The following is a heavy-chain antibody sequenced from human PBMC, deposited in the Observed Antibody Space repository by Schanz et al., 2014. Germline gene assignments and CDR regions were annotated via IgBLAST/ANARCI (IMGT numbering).Heavy chain of an antibody. CDR1: GFSFSTYW. CDR3: AKDAENTAMITDYFDY. V-gene: IGHV3-23*04. J-gene: IGHJ4*02. Sequence: VQLVESGGGVVQPGRSLRLSCAASGFSFSTYWMSWVRQAPGKGLEWVSSISSGGGSTYYADSVKGRFTISRDNSKTTVYLQMNSLRAEDTAVYYCAKDAENTAMITDYFDYWGQGTLVTVSS. CDR2: ISSGGGST. D-gene: IGHD5-18*01.